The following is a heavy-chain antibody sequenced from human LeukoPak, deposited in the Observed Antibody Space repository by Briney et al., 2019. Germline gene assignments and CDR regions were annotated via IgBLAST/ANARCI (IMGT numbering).Heavy chain of an antibody. V-gene: IGHV3-23*01. CDR3: AKNVFSENYSNYVFDY. J-gene: IGHJ4*02. Sequence: GGSLRLSCAASGFTFSSYAMSWVRQAPGKGREWVSAISGSGGSTYYADSVKGRFTISRDNSKNTLYLQMNSLRAEDTAVYYCAKNVFSENYSNYVFDYWGQGTLVTVSS. CDR1: GFTFSSYA. CDR2: ISGSGGST. D-gene: IGHD4-11*01.